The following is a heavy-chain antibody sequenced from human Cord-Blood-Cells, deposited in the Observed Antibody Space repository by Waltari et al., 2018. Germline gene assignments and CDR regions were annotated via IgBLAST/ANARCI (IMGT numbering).Heavy chain of an antibody. CDR2: ISAYNGNT. CDR3: ASSELWLVRGAFDI. CDR1: GYTFTSYG. V-gene: IGHV1-18*01. D-gene: IGHD6-19*01. Sequence: QVQLVQSGAEVKKPGASVKVSCKASGYTFTSYGISWVRQAPGQGLEWMGWISAYNGNTNYAKKRQGRVTMTTDTSTSTAYMELRSLRSDDTAVYYCASSELWLVRGAFDIWGQGTMVTVSS. J-gene: IGHJ3*02.